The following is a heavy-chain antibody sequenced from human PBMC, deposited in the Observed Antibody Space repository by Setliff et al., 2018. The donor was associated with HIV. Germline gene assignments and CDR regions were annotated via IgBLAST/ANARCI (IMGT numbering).Heavy chain of an antibody. CDR3: ARVGGRGYSFDY. V-gene: IGHV1-46*01. Sequence: ASVKVSCKASGYTFTSYYMHWVRQAPGQGLEWMGIINPSGGSTSYAQKFQGRVTMTRDTSTSTAYMELSSLRSEDTAVYYCARVGGRGYSFDYWGQGTLVTVSS. D-gene: IGHD5-18*01. J-gene: IGHJ4*02. CDR1: GYTFTSYY. CDR2: INPSGGST.